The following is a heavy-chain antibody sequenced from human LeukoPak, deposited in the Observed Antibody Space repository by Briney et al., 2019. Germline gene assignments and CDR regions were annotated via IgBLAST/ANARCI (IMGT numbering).Heavy chain of an antibody. CDR1: GYTFTSYH. Sequence: ASVKVSCKASGYTFTSYHINWVRPATGQGLEWMGWMNPNSGNTGYAQKFQGRVTITRNTSISTAYMDLSSLRSEDTAVYYCARVIKGSRGGYYYYMDVWGKGTTVTVSS. V-gene: IGHV1-8*03. J-gene: IGHJ6*03. CDR2: MNPNSGNT. D-gene: IGHD3-16*01. CDR3: ARVIKGSRGGYYYYMDV.